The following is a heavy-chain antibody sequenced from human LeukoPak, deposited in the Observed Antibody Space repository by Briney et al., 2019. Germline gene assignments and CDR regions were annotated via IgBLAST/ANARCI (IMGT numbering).Heavy chain of an antibody. CDR2: ISSSSSTI. CDR3: ARDSVWIGSAVSDY. V-gene: IGHV3-48*04. J-gene: IGHJ4*02. Sequence: QPGGSLRLSCAASGFTFSSYSMNWVRQAPGKGLEWVSYISSSSSTIYYADSVKGRFTISRDNAKNSLYLQMNSLRAEDTAVYYCARDSVWIGSAVSDYWGQGTLVTVSS. CDR1: GFTFSSYS. D-gene: IGHD1-1*01.